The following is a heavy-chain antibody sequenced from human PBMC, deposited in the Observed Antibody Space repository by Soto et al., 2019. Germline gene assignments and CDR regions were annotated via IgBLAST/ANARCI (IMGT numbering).Heavy chain of an antibody. CDR3: ARAGGETVATPFFDY. Sequence: ESGGGVVQPGRSLRLSCAASGFTFSRHGMHWVRQAPGKGLEWVAVIWYDGSNKFYTDSVKGRFTISRDNSKNTLYLEMNSLRADDTGVYYCARAGGETVATPFFDYWGQGTLVTVSS. CDR1: GFTFSRHG. V-gene: IGHV3-33*01. D-gene: IGHD5-12*01. J-gene: IGHJ4*02. CDR2: IWYDGSNK.